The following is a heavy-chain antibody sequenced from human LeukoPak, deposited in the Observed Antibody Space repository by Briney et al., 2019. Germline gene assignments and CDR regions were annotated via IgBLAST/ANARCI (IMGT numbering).Heavy chain of an antibody. V-gene: IGHV3-30*04. CDR1: GFTFSSYA. D-gene: IGHD6-13*01. J-gene: IGHJ4*02. CDR3: ASVAAAGTLY. CDR2: ISYDGSNK. Sequence: GGSLRLSFAASGFTFSSYAMHWVRQAPGKGLEWVAVISYDGSNKYYADSVKGRFTISRDNSKNTLYLQMNSLRAEDTAVYYCASVAAAGTLYWAQGTLVTVSS.